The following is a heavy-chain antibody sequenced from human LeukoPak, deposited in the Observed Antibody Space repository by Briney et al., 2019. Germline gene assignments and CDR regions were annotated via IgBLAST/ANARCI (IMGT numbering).Heavy chain of an antibody. CDR2: INYSGST. D-gene: IGHD6-19*01. Sequence: SETLSLTCAVSGGSISSSNWWSWVRQPPGKGLEWIGEINYSGSTNYNPSLKSRVTISVDTSKNQFSLKLSSVTAADTAVYYCARAGPPKQWLVQNGFDPWGQGTLVTVSS. CDR3: ARAGPPKQWLVQNGFDP. CDR1: GGSISSSNW. J-gene: IGHJ5*02. V-gene: IGHV4-4*02.